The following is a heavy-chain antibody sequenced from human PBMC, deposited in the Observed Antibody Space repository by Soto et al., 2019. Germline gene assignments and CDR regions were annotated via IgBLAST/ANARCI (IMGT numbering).Heavy chain of an antibody. J-gene: IGHJ5*02. Sequence: SETLSLTCTVSGGSISSGDYYWSWIRQPPGKGLEWIGYIYYSGSTYYSPSLKSRVTISVDTSKNQFSLKLSSVTAADTAVYYCARSLGPLYLFDPWGQGTLVTVSS. CDR3: ARSLGPLYLFDP. CDR2: IYYSGST. V-gene: IGHV4-30-4*01. CDR1: GGSISSGDYY. D-gene: IGHD3-3*01.